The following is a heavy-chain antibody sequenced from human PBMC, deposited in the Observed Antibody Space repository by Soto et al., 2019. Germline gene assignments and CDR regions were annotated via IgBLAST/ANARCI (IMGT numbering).Heavy chain of an antibody. J-gene: IGHJ6*02. CDR1: GFTFSNYA. Sequence: PGGSLRLSCAASGFTFSNYAVTWFRQAPGKGLEWVSTISGSGGSTYYADSVKGRFTISRDNSKNTLYLQMNSLRAEDTAVYYCAKRDKFLYYYYGMDVWGQGTTVTVSS. CDR2: ISGSGGST. CDR3: AKRDKFLYYYYGMDV. V-gene: IGHV3-23*01.